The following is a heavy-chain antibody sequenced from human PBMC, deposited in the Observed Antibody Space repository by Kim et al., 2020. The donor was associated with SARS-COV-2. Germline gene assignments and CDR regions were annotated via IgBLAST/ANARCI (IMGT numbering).Heavy chain of an antibody. CDR3: ARDLTPWFGELLPPGYY. CDR1: GYTFTSYY. V-gene: IGHV1-46*01. D-gene: IGHD3-10*01. CDR2: INPSGGST. J-gene: IGHJ4*02. Sequence: ASVKVSCKASGYTFTSYYMHWVRQAPGQGLEWMGIINPSGGSTSYAQKFQGRVTMTRDTSTSTVYMELSSLRSEDTAVYYCARDLTPWFGELLPPGYYWGQGTLVTVSS.